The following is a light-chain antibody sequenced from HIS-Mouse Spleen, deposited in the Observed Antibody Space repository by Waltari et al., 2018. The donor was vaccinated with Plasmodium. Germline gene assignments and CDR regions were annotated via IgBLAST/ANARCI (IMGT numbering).Light chain of an antibody. Sequence: ALRMTQSPSSFSAATGARVHNTWRANQGISRYLACYQQRPGTATKLLIYAASTLQSGVPARFSGSGAGTDFALSISCLESEDIATYGCQQYYSDPRTFGGGTKVEIK. CDR3: QQYYSDPRT. J-gene: IGKJ4*02. V-gene: IGKV1-8*01. CDR2: AAS. CDR1: QGISRY.